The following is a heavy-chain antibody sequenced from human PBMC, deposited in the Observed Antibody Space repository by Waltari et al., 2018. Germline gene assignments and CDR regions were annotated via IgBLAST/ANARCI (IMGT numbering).Heavy chain of an antibody. CDR1: GFTFSSSA. CDR3: AKDTYYYDSSGKETDY. J-gene: IGHJ4*02. CDR2: IYSGGST. V-gene: IGHV3-23*03. Sequence: EVQLLESGGGLVQPGGSLRLSCAASGFTFSSSAMSWVRQAPGKGLEWVSVIYSGGSTYYADSVKGRFTISRDNSKNTLYLQMNSLRAEDTAVYYCAKDTYYYDSSGKETDYWGQGTLVTVSS. D-gene: IGHD3-22*01.